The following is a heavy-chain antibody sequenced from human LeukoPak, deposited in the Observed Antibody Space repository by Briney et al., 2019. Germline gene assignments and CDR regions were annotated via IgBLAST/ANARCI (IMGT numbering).Heavy chain of an antibody. Sequence: PSETLSLTCAVYGGSFSGYYWSWIRQPPGKGLEWIGEINHSGRTNYNPSLKSRVTISVDTSKNQFSLKLSSVTAADTAVYYCARGGVQWNWFDPWGQGTLVTVSS. D-gene: IGHD6-19*01. CDR3: ARGGVQWNWFDP. V-gene: IGHV4-34*01. CDR2: INHSGRT. CDR1: GGSFSGYY. J-gene: IGHJ5*02.